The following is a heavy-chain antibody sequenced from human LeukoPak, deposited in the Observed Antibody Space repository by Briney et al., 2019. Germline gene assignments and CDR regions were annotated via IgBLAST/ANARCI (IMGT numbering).Heavy chain of an antibody. CDR3: ARDVDTATDQINDY. CDR1: GYTFTSHG. J-gene: IGHJ4*02. CDR2: VSTYNGNT. D-gene: IGHD5-18*01. V-gene: IGHV1-18*04. Sequence: ASVKVSCKASGYTFTSHGISWVRQAPGQGLEWMGWVSTYNGNTNYVPKYQGRVTITTDASTSTAYMELRSLRSDDTAVYYCARDVDTATDQINDYWGQGTLVTVSS.